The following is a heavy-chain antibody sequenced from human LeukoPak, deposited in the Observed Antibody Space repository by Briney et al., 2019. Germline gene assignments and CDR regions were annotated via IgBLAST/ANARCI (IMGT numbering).Heavy chain of an antibody. J-gene: IGHJ4*02. V-gene: IGHV4-38-2*02. D-gene: IGHD1-26*01. CDR2: MYHTGST. CDR3: ARDPNEPGSHSDY. CDR1: GYSISSGYY. Sequence: SETLSLTCTVSGYSISSGYYWGWIRQPPGKGLEWIGSMYHTGSTYYNPSLKSRVTISIDTSKNQFSLKLTSVTAADTAVYYCARDPNEPGSHSDYWGQGTLVTVSS.